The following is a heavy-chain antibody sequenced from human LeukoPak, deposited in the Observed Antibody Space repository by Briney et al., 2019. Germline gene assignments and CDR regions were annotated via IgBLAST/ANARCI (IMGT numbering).Heavy chain of an antibody. Sequence: SETLSLTCTVSGGSISSYYWSWIRQPPGKGLEWIGYIYYSGSTNYNPSLKSRVTLSVDTSKNQFSLKVSSVTAADTAVYYCASVDTTMGDAFDIWGQGTMVTVSS. D-gene: IGHD5-18*01. CDR1: GGSISSYY. CDR2: IYYSGST. J-gene: IGHJ3*02. V-gene: IGHV4-59*01. CDR3: ASVDTTMGDAFDI.